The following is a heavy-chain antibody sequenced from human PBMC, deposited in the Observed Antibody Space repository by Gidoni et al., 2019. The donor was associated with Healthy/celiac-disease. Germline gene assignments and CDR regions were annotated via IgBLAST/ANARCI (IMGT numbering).Heavy chain of an antibody. CDR2: IKQDGSDK. Sequence: DVQLVESGGGVVQPGGSLRLSCTASGFTVMSYGMSWVRQAPGKGLEWVANIKQDGSDKYYVDSVKGRFTISRDNAKKSRYLQMNSLRAEDTAVYYCARDRSDYYDRSGYHDAFDIWGQGTMVTVSS. D-gene: IGHD3-22*01. CDR3: ARDRSDYYDRSGYHDAFDI. CDR1: GFTVMSYG. V-gene: IGHV3-7*01. J-gene: IGHJ3*02.